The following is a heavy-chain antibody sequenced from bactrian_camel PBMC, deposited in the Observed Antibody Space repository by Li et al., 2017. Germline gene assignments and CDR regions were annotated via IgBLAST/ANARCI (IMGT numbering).Heavy chain of an antibody. V-gene: IGHV3S53*01. CDR2: IDTAGNV. J-gene: IGHJ4*01. CDR1: GYFTSTYL. Sequence: VQLVESGGGSVQAGGSLTLSCAVSGYFTSTYLLGWFRQAPGKEREAVAAIDTAGNVNYADSVVGRFTITLDSAKNTVYLQMDDLKPEASAMYYCAAPRLKQRCGNWGAYNHWGQGTQVTVS. CDR3: AAPRLKQRCGNWGAYNH. D-gene: IGHD7*01.